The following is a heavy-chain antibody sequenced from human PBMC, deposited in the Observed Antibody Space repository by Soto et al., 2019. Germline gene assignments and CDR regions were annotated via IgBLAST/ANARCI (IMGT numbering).Heavy chain of an antibody. CDR3: ARGHVIFTGHGMVDY. CDR1: GYTFTSYG. D-gene: IGHD3-9*01. CDR2: ISAYNGNT. Sequence: QVQLVQSGAEVKKPGASVKVSCKASGYTFTSYGISGDGQAPGQGLEWMGWISAYNGNTNYTQKLQGRVTMTTDTSTSTAYMELRSLTSDDTAVYYCARGHVIFTGHGMVDYWGEGTLVNVSS. V-gene: IGHV1-18*01. J-gene: IGHJ4*02.